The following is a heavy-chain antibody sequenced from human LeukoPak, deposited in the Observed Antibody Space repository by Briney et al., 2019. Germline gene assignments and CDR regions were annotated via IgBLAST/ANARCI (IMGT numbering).Heavy chain of an antibody. CDR2: IYYSGST. Sequence: SETLSLTCTVSGDSISSSAYYWGWIRQPPGKGLEWIGSIYYSGSTYHNPSLKSRVTISVDTSKNQFSLKLSSVTAADTAVYYCARLGYSASSVYYWGQGTLVTVSS. D-gene: IGHD6-6*01. CDR3: ARLGYSASSVYY. CDR1: GDSISSSAYY. J-gene: IGHJ4*02. V-gene: IGHV4-39*01.